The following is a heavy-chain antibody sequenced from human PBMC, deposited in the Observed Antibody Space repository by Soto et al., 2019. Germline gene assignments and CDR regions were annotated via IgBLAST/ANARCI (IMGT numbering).Heavy chain of an antibody. J-gene: IGHJ4*02. Sequence: GGSLRLSCAASGVTFSSYSMNWVRQAPGKGLEWVSSISSSSSYIYYADSVKGRFTISRDNAKNSLYLQMNSLRAEDTAVYYCARDHSGYSYAYSGDYWGQGTLVTVSS. D-gene: IGHD5-18*01. CDR1: GVTFSSYS. CDR3: ARDHSGYSYAYSGDY. CDR2: ISSSSSYI. V-gene: IGHV3-21*01.